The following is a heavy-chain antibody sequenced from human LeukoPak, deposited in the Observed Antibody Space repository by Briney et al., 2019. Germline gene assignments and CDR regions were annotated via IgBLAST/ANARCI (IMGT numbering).Heavy chain of an antibody. CDR2: IDHSGSS. CDR3: ARVGRYYGSGSYYNPGY. D-gene: IGHD3-10*01. Sequence: SETLSLTCGVYDGSFSGYYWSWIRQPPGKGLEWIGEIDHSGSSNYNPSLKSRVSISGDTSKNQFSLTLSSVTAADTAVYYCARVGRYYGSGSYYNPGYWGQGTLVTVSS. J-gene: IGHJ4*02. CDR1: DGSFSGYY. V-gene: IGHV4-34*01.